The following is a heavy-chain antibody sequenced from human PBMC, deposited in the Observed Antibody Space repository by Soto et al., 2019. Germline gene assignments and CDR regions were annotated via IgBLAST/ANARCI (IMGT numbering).Heavy chain of an antibody. D-gene: IGHD2-15*01. Sequence: QVQLVQSGAEVKKPGASVKVSCKASGYTFTSYAMHWVRQAPGQRLEWMGWINAGNGNTKYSQKFQGRVTITRDTSASTAYMELSSLRSEDTAVYYCAYERYCSGGSCYSSNWFDPWGQGTLVTVSS. V-gene: IGHV1-3*01. CDR2: INAGNGNT. J-gene: IGHJ5*02. CDR1: GYTFTSYA. CDR3: AYERYCSGGSCYSSNWFDP.